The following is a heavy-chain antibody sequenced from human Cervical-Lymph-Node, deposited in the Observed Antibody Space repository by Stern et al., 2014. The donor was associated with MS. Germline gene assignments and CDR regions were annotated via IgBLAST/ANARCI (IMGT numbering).Heavy chain of an antibody. CDR1: GYTFTSYG. D-gene: IGHD1-1*01. Sequence: QVQLVQSGNEVKKPGASVKVSCEASGYTFTSYGISWVRQAPGKGVEWMGWISAYNGNTNYEQKFQDRVTMTTDTSTSTVYMELRNLRSDDAALYYCARAAGILDFWGQGTLVTVSS. J-gene: IGHJ4*02. CDR2: ISAYNGNT. CDR3: ARAAGILDF. V-gene: IGHV1-18*01.